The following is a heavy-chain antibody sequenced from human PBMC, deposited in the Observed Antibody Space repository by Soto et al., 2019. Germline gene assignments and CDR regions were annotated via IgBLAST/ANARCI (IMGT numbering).Heavy chain of an antibody. V-gene: IGHV3-48*03. CDR1: GFTLSSYH. Sequence: EVQLLESGGGLVQPGGSLRLSCVASGFTLSSYHMDWVRQAPGKGLAWISYIHISSSNIYYADSEKGRFTISRDNAKNSRYLQMDRLRAEDTAVYYCARDGTTGTTSYHYAMDVWGQGTTVTVSS. CDR2: IHISSSNI. J-gene: IGHJ6*02. D-gene: IGHD4-17*01. CDR3: ARDGTTGTTSYHYAMDV.